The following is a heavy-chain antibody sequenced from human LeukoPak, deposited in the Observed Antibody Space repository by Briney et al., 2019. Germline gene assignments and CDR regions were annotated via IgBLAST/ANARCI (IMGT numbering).Heavy chain of an antibody. CDR3: AKGTTYDFWSGYYSS. Sequence: PGGSLRLSCAASGFTFSSYWMIWVRQAPGKGLEWVANIKEDGSEKNYVDSVMGRFTISRDNSKNTLYLQMNSLRGDDTAVYYCAKGTTYDFWSGYYSSWGQGTLVTVSS. D-gene: IGHD3-3*01. J-gene: IGHJ4*02. V-gene: IGHV3-7*03. CDR1: GFTFSSYW. CDR2: IKEDGSEK.